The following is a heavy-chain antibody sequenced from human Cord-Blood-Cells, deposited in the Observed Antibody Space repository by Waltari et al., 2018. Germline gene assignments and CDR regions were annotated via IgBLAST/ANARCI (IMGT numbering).Heavy chain of an antibody. J-gene: IGHJ4*02. CDR1: GGSISSSSYY. Sequence: QLQLQESGPGLVKPSETLSLTCTVSGGSISSSSYYWGWIRQPPGKGLEWIGSIYYSGSNYYNPSLKSRVTISVDTSKNQFSLKLSSVTAADTAVYYCARPLSYCSGGSCYSYFDYWGQGTLVTVSS. CDR3: ARPLSYCSGGSCYSYFDY. V-gene: IGHV4-39*01. CDR2: IYYSGSN. D-gene: IGHD2-15*01.